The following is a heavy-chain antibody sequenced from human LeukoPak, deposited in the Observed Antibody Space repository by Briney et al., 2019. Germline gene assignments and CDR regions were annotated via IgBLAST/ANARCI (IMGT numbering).Heavy chain of an antibody. D-gene: IGHD6-19*01. CDR3: AKVGIEQWLSQGQFFDY. V-gene: IGHV3-23*01. J-gene: IGHJ4*02. CDR2: ISGSGGST. CDR1: GFTFSSYA. Sequence: GGSLRLSCAASGFTFSSYAMSWVRQAPGKGLEWVSAISGSGGSTYYADSVKGRFTISRDNPKNTLYLQMNSLRAEDTAVYYCAKVGIEQWLSQGQFFDYWGQGALVTVSS.